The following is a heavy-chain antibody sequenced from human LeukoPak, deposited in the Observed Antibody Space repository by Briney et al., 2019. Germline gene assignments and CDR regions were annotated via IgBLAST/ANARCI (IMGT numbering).Heavy chain of an antibody. Sequence: GGSLRLSCAASGFTFSSYSMNWVRQAPGKGLEWVSHITASGTAMFYADSVKGRFTISRGNAKNSLYLQMNSLRDEDTAVYYCASSGSYRFDHWGQGTLVTVSS. CDR1: GFTFSSYS. J-gene: IGHJ4*02. CDR2: ITASGTAM. CDR3: ASSGSYRFDH. V-gene: IGHV3-48*02. D-gene: IGHD1-26*01.